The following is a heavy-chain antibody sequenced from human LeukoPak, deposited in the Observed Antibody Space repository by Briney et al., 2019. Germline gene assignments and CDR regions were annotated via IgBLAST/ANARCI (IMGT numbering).Heavy chain of an antibody. CDR2: ISNSGSPI. Sequence: PGGSLRLSCVASGFTFSDYYMSWIRQAPGKGLEWVSYISNSGSPIYYADSVRGRFTTSRDNAKNSLYLQMSNLRAEDTAVYYCARDPLALDYWGQGTLVTVSS. CDR3: ARDPLALDY. J-gene: IGHJ4*02. V-gene: IGHV3-11*04. CDR1: GFTFSDYY.